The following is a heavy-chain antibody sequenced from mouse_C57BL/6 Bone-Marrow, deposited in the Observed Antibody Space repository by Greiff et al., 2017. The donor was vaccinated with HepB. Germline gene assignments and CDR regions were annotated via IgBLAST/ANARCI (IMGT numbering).Heavy chain of an antibody. D-gene: IGHD2-3*01. CDR2: ISSGGSYT. Sequence: DVQLVESGGDLVKPGGSLKLSCAASGFTFSSYGMSWVRQTPDKRLEWVATISSGGSYTYYPDSVKGRFTISRDNAKNTLYLQMSSLKSEDTAMYYCVYDFYAMDYWGQGTSVTVSS. J-gene: IGHJ4*01. CDR1: GFTFSSYG. CDR3: VYDFYAMDY. V-gene: IGHV5-6*01.